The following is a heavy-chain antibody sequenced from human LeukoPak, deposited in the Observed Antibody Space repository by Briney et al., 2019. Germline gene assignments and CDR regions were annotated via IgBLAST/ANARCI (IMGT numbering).Heavy chain of an antibody. Sequence: ASVKVSCKASGYTFTGYYMHWVRQAPGQGLEWMGWINPNSGGTNYAQKFQGRVTMTRDTSISTAYMELSRLRSDDTAVYYCARDFGYDILTGYADYYFDYWGQGTLVTVSS. CDR2: INPNSGGT. CDR1: GYTFTGYY. V-gene: IGHV1-2*02. CDR3: ARDFGYDILTGYADYYFDY. D-gene: IGHD3-9*01. J-gene: IGHJ4*02.